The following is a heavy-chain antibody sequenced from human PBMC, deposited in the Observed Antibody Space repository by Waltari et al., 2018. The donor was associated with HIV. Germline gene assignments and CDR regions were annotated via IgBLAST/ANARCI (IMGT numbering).Heavy chain of an antibody. V-gene: IGHV3-9*01. CDR3: AKDSGSGDYGTVYYGMDV. J-gene: IGHJ6*02. CDR2: ISWNSDTI. Sequence: EVQLVESGGGLVQPGRSLRLSCAASGFNFDDYAMHWVRQAPGKGLEWVSGISWNSDTIGYADSVKGRFTISRDNAKNSLYLRMNSLRAEDTALYYCAKDSGSGDYGTVYYGMDVWGQGTTVTVSS. D-gene: IGHD2-21*02. CDR1: GFNFDDYA.